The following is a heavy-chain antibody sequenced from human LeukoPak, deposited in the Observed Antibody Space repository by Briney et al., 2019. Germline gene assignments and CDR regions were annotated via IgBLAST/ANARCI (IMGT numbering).Heavy chain of an antibody. CDR2: IYYSGST. D-gene: IGHD3-10*01. V-gene: IGHV4-59*08. J-gene: IGHJ6*03. Sequence: SETLSLTCTVSGGSISSYYWSWIRQPPGKGLQWMGYIYYSGSTNYNPSLKSRVTILVDTSKKHFSLRLSSVTAAATAVYYCARHGPSERVYYYMDVWGKGTTVTVSS. CDR1: GGSISSYY. CDR3: ARHGPSERVYYYMDV.